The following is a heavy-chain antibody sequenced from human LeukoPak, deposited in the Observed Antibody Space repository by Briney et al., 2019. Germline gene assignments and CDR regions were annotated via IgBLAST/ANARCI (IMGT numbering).Heavy chain of an antibody. V-gene: IGHV4-30-2*01. Sequence: SETLSLTCAVSGGSISGGGYSWNWIRQPPGKGLEWIGEINHSGSTNYNPSLKSRVTISVETSKNQFSLKLSSVTAADTAVYYCARIPTVTFFDYWGQGTLVTVSS. CDR1: GGSISGGGYS. J-gene: IGHJ4*02. CDR3: ARIPTVTFFDY. D-gene: IGHD4-17*01. CDR2: INHSGST.